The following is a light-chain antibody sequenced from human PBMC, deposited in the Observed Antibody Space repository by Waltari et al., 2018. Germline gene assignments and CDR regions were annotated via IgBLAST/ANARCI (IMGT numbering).Light chain of an antibody. V-gene: IGLV2-23*01. CDR1: SSDVGSYNL. CDR2: EGT. CDR3: SSFAGSSTL. Sequence: QSALTQPASVSGSPGPSITLPCPGTSSDVGSYNLVSWYQQYPGKAPKLMIYEGTERPSGVSNRFSGSKSGNTASLTISGLQAEDEADYYCSSFAGSSTLFGGGTKLTVL. J-gene: IGLJ2*01.